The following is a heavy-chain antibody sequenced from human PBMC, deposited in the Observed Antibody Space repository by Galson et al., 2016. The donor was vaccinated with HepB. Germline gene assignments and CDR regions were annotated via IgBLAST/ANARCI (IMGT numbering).Heavy chain of an antibody. CDR3: GRDYPTMTDRYPYHVDV. D-gene: IGHD4-17*01. Sequence: SLRLSCAASGFTLSSSAMTWVRQAPGGGLEWVSAITETGSFAYYADSVRGRFTLSRDTSKNTVWLQMNYLRADDTALYYCGRDYPTMTDRYPYHVDVWGKGTAVTVSS. CDR2: ITETGSFA. CDR1: GFTLSSSA. V-gene: IGHV3-23*01. J-gene: IGHJ6*04.